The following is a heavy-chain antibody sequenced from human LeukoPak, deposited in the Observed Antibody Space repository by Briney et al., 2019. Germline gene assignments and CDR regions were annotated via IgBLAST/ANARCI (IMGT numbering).Heavy chain of an antibody. CDR1: GFTFSSYW. V-gene: IGHV3-20*01. CDR2: INWNGGST. CDR3: ARRLVSMVRGERYYYMDV. Sequence: PGGSLRLSCAASGFTFSSYWMNWVRQAPGKGLEWVSGINWNGGSTGYADSVKGRFTISRDNAKNSLYLQMNSLRAEDMALYHCARRLVSMVRGERYYYMDVWGKGTTVTISS. J-gene: IGHJ6*03. D-gene: IGHD3-10*01.